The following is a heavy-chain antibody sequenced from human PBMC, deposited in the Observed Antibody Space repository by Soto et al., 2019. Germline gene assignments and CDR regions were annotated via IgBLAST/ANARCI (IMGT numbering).Heavy chain of an antibody. V-gene: IGHV3-64D*06. D-gene: IGHD3-10*01. J-gene: IGHJ6*02. CDR1: GFTFSDYA. CDR2: ITHHSDYT. CDR3: VKGVGVNSYYGMDV. Sequence: GGSLRLSCSASGFTFSDYAMHWVRQSEKGLEHVADITHHSDYTYHAESVKGRFTISRDNSRNTLYLQMSSLRDGDTAVYHCVKGVGVNSYYGMDVWGQGTTVTVSS.